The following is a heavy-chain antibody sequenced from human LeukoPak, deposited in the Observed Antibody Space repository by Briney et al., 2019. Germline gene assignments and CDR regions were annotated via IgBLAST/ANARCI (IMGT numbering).Heavy chain of an antibody. CDR2: ISGSSGNT. V-gene: IGHV3-23*01. CDR3: ATKGRNYDFWSGSSNFDY. J-gene: IGHJ4*02. CDR1: GFAFSSYA. Sequence: GGSLRLSCAASGFAFSSYAMSWVRQAPGKGLEWVSSISGSSGNTYHADSVKGRFTISRDNSKNTLYLQVNSLRAEDTAVYYCATKGRNYDFWSGSSNFDYWGQGTLVTVSS. D-gene: IGHD3-3*01.